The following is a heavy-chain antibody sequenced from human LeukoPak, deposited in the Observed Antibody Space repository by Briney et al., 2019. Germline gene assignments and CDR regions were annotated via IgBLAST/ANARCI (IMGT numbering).Heavy chain of an antibody. V-gene: IGHV4-59*01. CDR3: ARAPSGRLYYYYYMDV. CDR1: GGSISSYY. J-gene: IGHJ6*03. Sequence: SETQSLTCTVSGGSISSYYWGWIRQPPGKGLEWIGYIYYSGSTNYNPSLKSRVTISVDTSKNQFSLKLSSVTAADTAVYYCARAPSGRLYYYYYMDVWGKGTTVTVSS. D-gene: IGHD2-15*01. CDR2: IYYSGST.